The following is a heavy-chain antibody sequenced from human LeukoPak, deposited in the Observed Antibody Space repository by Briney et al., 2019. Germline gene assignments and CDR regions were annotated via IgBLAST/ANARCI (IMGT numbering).Heavy chain of an antibody. Sequence: PSGTLSLTCAVSGGSISSSNWWSWVRQPPGKGLEWIGEIYHSGSTNYNPSLKSRVTISVDKSKNQFSLKLSSVTAADTAVYYCASATFWSGSYNVGRTLDYWGQGTLVTVSS. CDR1: GGSISSSNW. V-gene: IGHV4-4*02. J-gene: IGHJ4*02. CDR2: IYHSGST. D-gene: IGHD3-3*01. CDR3: ASATFWSGSYNVGRTLDY.